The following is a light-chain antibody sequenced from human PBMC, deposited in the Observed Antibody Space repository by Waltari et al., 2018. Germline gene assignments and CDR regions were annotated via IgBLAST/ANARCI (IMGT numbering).Light chain of an antibody. CDR2: DAS. CDR3: QQRRSWSWT. Sequence: ELMLTQSPATLSLSRGARATISCRASQSVSCYFAWYQQKPGKAPKLLIYDASNRATGTPARFSGSGSGTEFTLTISSLEPEDFAVYYCQQRRSWSWTLGQGTKLEIK. V-gene: IGKV3-11*01. CDR1: QSVSCY. J-gene: IGKJ2*02.